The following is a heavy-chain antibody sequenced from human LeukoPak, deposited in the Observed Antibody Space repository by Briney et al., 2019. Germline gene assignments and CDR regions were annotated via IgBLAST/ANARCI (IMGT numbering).Heavy chain of an antibody. V-gene: IGHV4-59*01. CDR1: GGSISSYY. CDR2: IYYSGST. D-gene: IGHD3-22*01. J-gene: IGHJ3*02. CDR3: ARAWAYYYDSSGCYPYDAFDI. Sequence: PSETLSLTCTVSGGSISSYYWSWIRQPPGKGLEWIGYIYYSGSTNYNPSLKSRVTISVDTSKNQFSLKLSSVTAADTAVYYCARAWAYYYDSSGCYPYDAFDIWGQGTMVTVSS.